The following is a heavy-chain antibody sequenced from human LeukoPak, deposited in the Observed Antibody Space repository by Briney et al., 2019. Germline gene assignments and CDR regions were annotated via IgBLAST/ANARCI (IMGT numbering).Heavy chain of an antibody. Sequence: SETLSLTCTVSGGSISSSNYYWGWIRQPPGKGLECIGSIDYSGRTYYKSSLKSRVTISVDTSNNQFSLKLNSVTAADTAVYYCARIAYSSSTDYWGQGTLVTVSS. J-gene: IGHJ4*02. CDR3: ARIAYSSSTDY. V-gene: IGHV4-39*07. CDR1: GGSISSSNYY. CDR2: IDYSGRT. D-gene: IGHD6-6*01.